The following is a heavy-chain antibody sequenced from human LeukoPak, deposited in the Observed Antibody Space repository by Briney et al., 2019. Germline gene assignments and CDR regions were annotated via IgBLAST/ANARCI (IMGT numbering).Heavy chain of an antibody. CDR3: AREPSNYGDHYFDY. CDR1: GFTFSSYS. CDR2: ISSSSSYI. Sequence: GGSLRLSCAASGFTFSSYSMNWVRQAPGKGLEWVSSISSSSSYIYYGDSVKGRFTISRDNAKNSLYLQMNSLRAEDTAVYYCAREPSNYGDHYFDYWGQGTLVTVSS. D-gene: IGHD4-17*01. V-gene: IGHV3-21*01. J-gene: IGHJ4*02.